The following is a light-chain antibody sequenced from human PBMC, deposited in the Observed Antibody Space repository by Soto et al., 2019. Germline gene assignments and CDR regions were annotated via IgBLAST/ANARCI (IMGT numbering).Light chain of an antibody. CDR2: DAS. CDR3: QQYNNWPGWA. Sequence: EIVMTQSPVTLSVSPGERVTLSCRASQSVTSNVAWYQQKPDQAPRLLIYDASSRAPGIPARFGGSGSGTQFTLTISSLQSEDFAVYFCQQYNNWPGWAFGQGTKVE. V-gene: IGKV3-15*01. J-gene: IGKJ1*01. CDR1: QSVTSN.